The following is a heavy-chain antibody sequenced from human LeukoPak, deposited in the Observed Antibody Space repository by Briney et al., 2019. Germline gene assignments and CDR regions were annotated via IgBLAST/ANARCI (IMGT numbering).Heavy chain of an antibody. Sequence: GASVKVSCKASGYTFTSYGISWVRQAPGQGLEWMGWISAYNGNTNYAQKLQGRVTMTTDTSTSTAYMELRSLRSDDTAVYYCARDRGPITMVRGVNLMFPPWFDPWGQGTLVTVSS. CDR2: ISAYNGNT. CDR3: ARDRGPITMVRGVNLMFPPWFDP. J-gene: IGHJ5*02. V-gene: IGHV1-18*01. D-gene: IGHD3-10*01. CDR1: GYTFTSYG.